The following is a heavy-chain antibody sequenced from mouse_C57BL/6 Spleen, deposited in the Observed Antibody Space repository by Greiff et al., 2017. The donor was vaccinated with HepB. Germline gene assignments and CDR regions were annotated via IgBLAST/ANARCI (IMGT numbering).Heavy chain of an antibody. CDR1: GFTFSSYA. Sequence: EVKLVGSGEGLVKPGGSLKLSCAASGFTFSSYAMSWVRQTPEKRLEWVAYISSGGDYIYYADTVKGRFTISRDNARNTLYLQMSSLKSEDTAMYYCTRESYSNYVREYYFDYWGQGTTLTVSS. CDR2: ISSGGDYI. V-gene: IGHV5-9-1*02. D-gene: IGHD2-5*01. J-gene: IGHJ2*01. CDR3: TRESYSNYVREYYFDY.